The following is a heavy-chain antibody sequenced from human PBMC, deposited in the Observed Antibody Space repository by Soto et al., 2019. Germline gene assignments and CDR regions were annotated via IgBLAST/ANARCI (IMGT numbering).Heavy chain of an antibody. CDR2: IYYTGTT. CDR3: ATVLHDYGTNWVDS. D-gene: IGHD3-16*01. CDR1: GASIRSGRYY. J-gene: IGHJ5*01. V-gene: IGHV4-30-4*01. Sequence: QVQLQESGPRLVKPSQTLSLTCSVSGASIRSGRYYWSWIRQSPGRGLEWIGYIYYTGTTHYNPAVKSRVTILLHNSKDQFSLTLTSVTAADTAIYYCATVLHDYGTNWVDSWGQGTQVTVSS.